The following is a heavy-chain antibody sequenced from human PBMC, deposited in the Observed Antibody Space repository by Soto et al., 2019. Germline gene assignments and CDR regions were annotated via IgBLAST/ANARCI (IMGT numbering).Heavy chain of an antibody. D-gene: IGHD3-3*01. V-gene: IGHV3-20*04. Sequence: GGSLRLSCAASGFTFSNYGMSWVRQAPGKGLEWISGISGSGSIGYADSVKGRFTISRDNAKNSLYLQMNSLRAEDTALYYCAKGVEQYYDFWSGYFHWFDPWGQGTLVTVSS. CDR3: AKGVEQYYDFWSGYFHWFDP. CDR1: GFTFSNYG. CDR2: ISGSGSI. J-gene: IGHJ5*02.